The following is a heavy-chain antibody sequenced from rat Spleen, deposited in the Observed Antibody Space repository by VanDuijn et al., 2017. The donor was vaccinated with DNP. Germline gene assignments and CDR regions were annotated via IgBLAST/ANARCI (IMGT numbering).Heavy chain of an antibody. D-gene: IGHD4-3*01. CDR3: VRWNSGHFDY. J-gene: IGHJ2*01. V-gene: IGHV5-22*01. Sequence: EVQLVESGGGLVQPGRSLKLSCAASGFTFSAYYVAWVRQAPAKVLEWVAYLGSPAYAPYYGDSVKGRFTISRDNAKSTLYLQMNSLRSEDMATYYCVRWNSGHFDYWGQGVMVTVSS. CDR1: GFTFSAYY. CDR2: LGSPAYAP.